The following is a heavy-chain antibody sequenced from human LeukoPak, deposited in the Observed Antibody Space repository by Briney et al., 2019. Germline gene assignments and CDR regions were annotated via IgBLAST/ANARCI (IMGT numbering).Heavy chain of an antibody. CDR3: AGSTTGTTERDY. Sequence: GGSLRLSCAASGFTVSSNYMSWVRQAPGKGLEWVSVIYSGGSTYYADSVKGRFTISRDNSKNTLYLQMNSLRAEDTAVYYCAGSTTGTTERDYWGQGTLVTVSS. J-gene: IGHJ4*02. CDR1: GFTVSSNY. D-gene: IGHD1-1*01. V-gene: IGHV3-66*02. CDR2: IYSGGST.